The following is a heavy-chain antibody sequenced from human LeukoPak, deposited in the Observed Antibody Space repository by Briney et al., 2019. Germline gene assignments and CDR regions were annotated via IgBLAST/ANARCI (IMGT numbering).Heavy chain of an antibody. D-gene: IGHD3-9*01. J-gene: IGHJ6*03. CDR1: GGSLSSYY. CDR3: ARDLTYYDILPDGYYYYMDV. Sequence: SETLSLTCTVSGGSLSSYYWSWIRQPAGKGLEWIGRIYTSGSTNYNPSLKSRVTMSVDTSKNQFSLKLSSVTAADTAVYYCARDLTYYDILPDGYYYYMDVWGKGTTVTVSS. CDR2: IYTSGST. V-gene: IGHV4-4*07.